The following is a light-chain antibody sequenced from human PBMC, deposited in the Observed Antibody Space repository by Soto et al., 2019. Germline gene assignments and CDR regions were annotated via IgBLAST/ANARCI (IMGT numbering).Light chain of an antibody. CDR3: QQYYRTPRT. V-gene: IGKV1-8*01. CDR1: QGISSY. J-gene: IGKJ1*01. Sequence: AIRMTQSPSSLSASTGDRVTITCRASQGISSYLAGYQQKPGKAPKLLIYAASTLQSGVPSRFSGSGSGTDFTLTISCLQSEDFATYYCQQYYRTPRTFGQGTKVEIK. CDR2: AAS.